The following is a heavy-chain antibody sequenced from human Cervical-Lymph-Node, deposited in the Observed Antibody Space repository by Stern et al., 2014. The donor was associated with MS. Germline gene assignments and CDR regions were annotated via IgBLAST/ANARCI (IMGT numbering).Heavy chain of an antibody. Sequence: QVQLQQWGAGLLKPSETLSLTCAVYGGSFSGSFSGYYWTWIRQSPGKGLEWIGEINHSGNTNYNPSLKSPVNISVDTYKKQFSLKLSSVTAADTAVYYCARAMVRGGIDPWGQGTLVTVSS. V-gene: IGHV4-34*01. J-gene: IGHJ5*02. D-gene: IGHD3-10*01. CDR2: INHSGNT. CDR1: GGSFSGSFSGYY. CDR3: ARAMVRGGIDP.